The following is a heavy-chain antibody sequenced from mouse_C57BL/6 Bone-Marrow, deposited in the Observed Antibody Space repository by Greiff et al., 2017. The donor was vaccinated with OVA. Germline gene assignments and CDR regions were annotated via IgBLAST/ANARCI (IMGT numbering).Heavy chain of an antibody. V-gene: IGHV5-6*02. J-gene: IGHJ3*01. CDR1: GFTFSSYG. CDR2: ISSGGSYT. Sequence: EVMLVESGGDLVKPGGSLKLSCAASGFTFSSYGMSWVRQTPDKRLEWVATISSGGSYTYYPDSVKGRFTISSDNAKNTLYLQMSSLKSEDTAMYYCARRGTLFAYWGQGTLVTVSA. CDR3: ARRGTLFAY.